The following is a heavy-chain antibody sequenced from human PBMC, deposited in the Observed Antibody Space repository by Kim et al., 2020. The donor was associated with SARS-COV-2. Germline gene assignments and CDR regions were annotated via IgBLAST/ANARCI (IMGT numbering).Heavy chain of an antibody. CDR2: ISYSGAGT. Sequence: GGSLRLSCAASGFTFSTYAMSWVRQAPGKGLEWVSTISYSGAGTYYADSVKGRFTLSRDISKNTVYLQMNSLRAEDSAVYYCAKPGAGYYYYMDFWGKGT. CDR3: AKPGAGYYYYMDF. V-gene: IGHV3-23*01. J-gene: IGHJ6*03. CDR1: GFTFSTYA. D-gene: IGHD3-10*01.